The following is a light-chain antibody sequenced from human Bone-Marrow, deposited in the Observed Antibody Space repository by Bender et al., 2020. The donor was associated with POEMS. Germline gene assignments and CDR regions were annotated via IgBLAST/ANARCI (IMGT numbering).Light chain of an antibody. CDR1: SSNIGAGYD. V-gene: IGLV1-40*01. Sequence: QSALTQPPSLSEAPGQRVTIYCTGSSSNIGAGYDVNWYQHLPGTAPRLVVYSNYQRPSGVPDRFSGSKSGNTASLTISGLQAEDEADYYCCSYTSSSTWVFGGGTKVTVL. J-gene: IGLJ3*02. CDR2: SNY. CDR3: CSYTSSSTWV.